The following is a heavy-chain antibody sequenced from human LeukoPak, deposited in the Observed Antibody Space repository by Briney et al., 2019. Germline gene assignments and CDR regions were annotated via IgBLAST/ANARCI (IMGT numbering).Heavy chain of an antibody. V-gene: IGHV4-34*01. CDR1: GGSFNGYY. Sequence: SETLSLTCAVYGGSFNGYYWSWIRQPPGKGLEWIGEINHSGSANYNPSLKSRVTISVDPSKNQFSLKLTSVTTADTAVYYCARPVTARGGSGWPQHIDYWGQGTLVSVSS. D-gene: IGHD6-19*01. CDR2: INHSGSA. J-gene: IGHJ4*02. CDR3: ARPVTARGGSGWPQHIDY.